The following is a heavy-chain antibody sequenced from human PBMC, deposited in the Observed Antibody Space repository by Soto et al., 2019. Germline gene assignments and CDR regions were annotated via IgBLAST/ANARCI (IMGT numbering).Heavy chain of an antibody. CDR3: ARPKAEATVTTTYWYFDL. D-gene: IGHD4-17*01. CDR2: INHSGST. V-gene: IGHV4-34*01. Sequence: TCAVYGGSFSGYYWSWIRQPPGKGLEWIGEINHSGSTNYNPSLKSRVTISVGTSKNQFSLKLSSVTAADTAVYYCARPKAEATVTTTYWYFDLWGRGTLVTVSS. CDR1: GGSFSGYY. J-gene: IGHJ2*01.